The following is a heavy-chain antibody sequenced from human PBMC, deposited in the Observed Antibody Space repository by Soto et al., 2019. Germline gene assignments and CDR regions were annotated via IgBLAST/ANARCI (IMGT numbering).Heavy chain of an antibody. Sequence: SETLSLTCTVSGGSISSSSYYWGWIRQPPGKGLEWIGSIYYSGSTYYNPSLKSRVTISVDTSKNQFSLKLSSVTAADTAVYYCARLRIMITFGGVPGLNDAFDIWGQGTMVTVSS. CDR3: ARLRIMITFGGVPGLNDAFDI. CDR2: IYYSGST. CDR1: GGSISSSSYY. D-gene: IGHD3-16*01. J-gene: IGHJ3*02. V-gene: IGHV4-39*01.